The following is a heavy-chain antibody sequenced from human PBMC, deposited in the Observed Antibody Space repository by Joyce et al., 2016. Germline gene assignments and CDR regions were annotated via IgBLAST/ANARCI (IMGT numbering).Heavy chain of an antibody. CDR1: GLTFSSYG. D-gene: IGHD2-21*02. Sequence: QVQLVESGGGVVQPGRSLRLSCAASGLTFSSYGMHWVRQAPGRVLELVAVMWFDGTNKYYADSVRGRFIISRDNSKNTLFLQMNSLRAEDTAVYYCAGDSSDMTASHDYWGQGTLVTVSS. J-gene: IGHJ4*02. CDR3: AGDSSDMTASHDY. CDR2: MWFDGTNK. V-gene: IGHV3-33*01.